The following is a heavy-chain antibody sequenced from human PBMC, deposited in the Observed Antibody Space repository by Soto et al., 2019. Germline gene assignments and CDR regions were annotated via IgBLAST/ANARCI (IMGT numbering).Heavy chain of an antibody. CDR3: ARTPWCDYADYVFNWFDP. Sequence: ASVKVSCKASGYTFTRYDINWVRQASGQGLEWMGWMNTNTGKTGYAQKFQGRDTMTRDISIRTAYMELTSLTSEDTAVFYCARTPWCDYADYVFNWFDPWGQGTLVTVSS. V-gene: IGHV1-8*01. D-gene: IGHD3-16*01. CDR1: GYTFTRYD. CDR2: MNTNTGKT. J-gene: IGHJ5*02.